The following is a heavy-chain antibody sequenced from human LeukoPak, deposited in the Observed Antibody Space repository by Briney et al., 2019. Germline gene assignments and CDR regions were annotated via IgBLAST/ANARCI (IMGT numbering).Heavy chain of an antibody. CDR3: ARVWRSTSLPIDY. CDR1: GGSFSDYY. D-gene: IGHD2-2*01. V-gene: IGHV4-59*01. CDR2: IYYSGST. Sequence: SETLSLTCAVYGGSFSDYYWAWIRQSPGKGLEWIGYIYYSGSTNYNPSLKSRVTISVDTSKNQFSLKLSSVTAADTAVYYCARVWRSTSLPIDYWGQGTLVTVSS. J-gene: IGHJ4*02.